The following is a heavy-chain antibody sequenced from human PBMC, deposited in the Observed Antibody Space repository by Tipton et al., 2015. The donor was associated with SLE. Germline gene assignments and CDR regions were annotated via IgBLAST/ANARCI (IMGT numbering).Heavy chain of an antibody. V-gene: IGHV4-59*06. CDR2: IYYSGST. D-gene: IGHD5-24*01. Sequence: PGLVKPSDTLTVTCSVSGGSVTSSYWSWIRQPSGKGLEWIGYIYYSGSTYYNPSLKSRVTMSVDTSKNQFSLKLNSVTVADTAVYYCARDLGGGAFDIWGQGTMVIVSS. CDR1: GGSVTSSY. CDR3: ARDLGGGAFDI. J-gene: IGHJ3*02.